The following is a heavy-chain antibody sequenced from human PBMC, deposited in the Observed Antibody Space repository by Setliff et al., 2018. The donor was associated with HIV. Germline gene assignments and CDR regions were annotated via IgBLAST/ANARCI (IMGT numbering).Heavy chain of an antibody. D-gene: IGHD3-22*01. CDR1: GFTFSSYA. V-gene: IGHV3-21*01. Sequence: PGGSLRLSCASSGFTFSSYAMTWVRQAPGKGPEWVSSISTSSSFKYYTDSVKGRFTISRDNAKNSLYLQMNSLRAEDTAVYYCARDHRPYFYDKAWFDPWGQGTLVTVSS. J-gene: IGHJ5*02. CDR2: ISTSSSFK. CDR3: ARDHRPYFYDKAWFDP.